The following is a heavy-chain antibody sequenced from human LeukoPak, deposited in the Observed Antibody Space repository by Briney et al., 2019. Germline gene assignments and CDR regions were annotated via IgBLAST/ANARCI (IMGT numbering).Heavy chain of an antibody. CDR2: INTDGTVT. CDR3: ATKQWLAPPPDS. V-gene: IGHV3-74*01. D-gene: IGHD6-19*01. CDR1: GFTFSKYW. Sequence: GGSLTLSCAAAGFTFSKYWMLWVRQPPGKGVESVSRINTDGTVTTYTDSVKGRFTVSRDNAENTIFLQMDSVRDEDTAVYYCATKQWLAPPPDSWGQGAPVTVSS. J-gene: IGHJ4*02.